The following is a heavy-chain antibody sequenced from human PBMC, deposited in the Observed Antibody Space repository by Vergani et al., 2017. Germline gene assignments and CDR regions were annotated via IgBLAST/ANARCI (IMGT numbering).Heavy chain of an antibody. D-gene: IGHD2-15*01. CDR3: ARFDIVGENWFDP. Sequence: QVQLQESGPGLVKPSQTLSLTCTVSGGSISSGSYYWSWIRQPAGKGLEWIGRIYTSGSTNYNPSLKSRVTISVDTSKNQFSLKLSSVTAADTAVYYCARFDIVGENWFDPWGQGTLVTVSS. V-gene: IGHV4-61*02. CDR2: IYTSGST. J-gene: IGHJ5*02. CDR1: GGSISSGSYY.